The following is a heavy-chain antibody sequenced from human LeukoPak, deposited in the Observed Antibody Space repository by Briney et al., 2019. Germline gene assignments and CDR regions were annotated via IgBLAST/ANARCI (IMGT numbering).Heavy chain of an antibody. J-gene: IGHJ4*02. V-gene: IGHV3-23*01. CDR3: AKGGYSSSWYPFDY. CDR2: ISGSGGST. Sequence: GGSLRLSCAASGFTFSSYAMSWVRRAPGKGLEWVSAISGSGGSTYYADSVKGRFTISRDNSKNTPYLQMNSLRAEDTAVYYCAKGGYSSSWYPFDYWGQGTLVTVSS. D-gene: IGHD6-13*01. CDR1: GFTFSSYA.